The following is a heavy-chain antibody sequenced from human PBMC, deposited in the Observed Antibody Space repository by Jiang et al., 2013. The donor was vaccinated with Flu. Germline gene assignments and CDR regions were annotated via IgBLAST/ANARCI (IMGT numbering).Heavy chain of an antibody. J-gene: IGHJ6*02. CDR1: GFIFGDYS. D-gene: IGHD3-3*01. CDR2: ITWNSRNV. CDR3: AKDETSKSMKFFNGLDV. V-gene: IGHV3-9*01. Sequence: VESGGGLAQPGRSLRLSCAASGFIFGDYSMHWVRQAPGKGLEWVSGITWNSRNVAYADSVKGRFTISRDNGRDSLYLEMNSLRGEDTALYFCAKDETSKSMKFFNGLDVWGQGTTVTVSS.